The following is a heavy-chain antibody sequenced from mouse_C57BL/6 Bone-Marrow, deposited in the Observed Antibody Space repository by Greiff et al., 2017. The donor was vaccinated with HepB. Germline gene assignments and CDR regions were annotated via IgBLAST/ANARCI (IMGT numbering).Heavy chain of an antibody. J-gene: IGHJ2*01. CDR1: GYTFTDYE. D-gene: IGHD1-1*01. CDR3: TRPNYGSHY. Sequence: QVQLQQSGAELVRPGASVTLYCKASGYTFTDYEMHWVKQTPVHGLEWIGAIDPETGGTAYNQKFKGKAILTADKSSSTAYMELRSLTSEDSAVYYCTRPNYGSHYWGQGTTLTVSS. V-gene: IGHV1-15*01. CDR2: IDPETGGT.